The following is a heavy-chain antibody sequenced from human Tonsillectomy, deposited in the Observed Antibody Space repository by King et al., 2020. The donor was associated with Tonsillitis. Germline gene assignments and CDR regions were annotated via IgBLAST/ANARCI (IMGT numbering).Heavy chain of an antibody. CDR3: ARLTVQYSRGWYYGGFEY. J-gene: IGHJ4*02. V-gene: IGHV3-21*01. Sequence: VQLVESGGGLVKPGGSLRLSCAASGFTFSSYTMNWVRRAPGKGLEWVSYITDSDYIYYADSLRGRFTISRDNANNSLSLQMNSLRAEDTAIYYCARLTVQYSRGWYYGGFEYWGQGTLVTVSS. CDR1: GFTFSSYT. CDR2: ITDSDYI. D-gene: IGHD6-13*01.